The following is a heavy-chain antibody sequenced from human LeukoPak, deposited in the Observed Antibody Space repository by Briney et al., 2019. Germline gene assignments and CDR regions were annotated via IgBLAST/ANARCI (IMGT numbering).Heavy chain of an antibody. V-gene: IGHV4-61*01. CDR1: GGSVSSGSYY. CDR3: ARDYGDYGFDY. Sequence: SETLSLTCTVSGGSVSSGSYYWSWIRQPPGKGLEWIGYIYYSGSTSYNPSLKSRVTISVDTSKNQFSLKLSSVTAADTAVYYCARDYGDYGFDYWGQGTLVTVSS. D-gene: IGHD4-17*01. J-gene: IGHJ4*02. CDR2: IYYSGST.